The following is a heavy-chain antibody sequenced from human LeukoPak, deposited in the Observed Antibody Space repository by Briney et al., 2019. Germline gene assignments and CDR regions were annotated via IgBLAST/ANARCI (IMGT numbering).Heavy chain of an antibody. Sequence: GGSLRLSCAASGSIFSRYWMHWVRHAPGTGLVWVAQVNNDGTGTNYADSVKGRFTMSRDNAKNTLYLQMNSLRAEDTAVYYCARGGIGGATPDYWGQGALVTVSS. D-gene: IGHD1-26*01. V-gene: IGHV3-74*01. CDR3: ARGGIGGATPDY. CDR1: GSIFSRYW. J-gene: IGHJ4*02. CDR2: VNNDGTGT.